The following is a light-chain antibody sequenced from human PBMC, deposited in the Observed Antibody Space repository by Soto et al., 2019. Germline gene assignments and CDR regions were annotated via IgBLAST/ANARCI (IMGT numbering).Light chain of an antibody. J-gene: IGKJ1*01. CDR1: QRVSSD. CDR2: RSY. Sequence: EIVMTQSPATLSVSPGERATLSCRASQRVSSDLAWYQQKPGQAPRLLIYRSYIRAPGIPARFSGSGSGTEFTLTISGLQSEDFAVYYCQKFNNWPWTF. CDR3: QKFNNWPWT. V-gene: IGKV3-15*01.